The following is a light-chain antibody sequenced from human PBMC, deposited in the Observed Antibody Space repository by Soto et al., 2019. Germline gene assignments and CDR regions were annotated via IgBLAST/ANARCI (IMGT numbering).Light chain of an antibody. CDR2: GAS. CDR1: QSVSSSY. CDR3: QQYGSSPWT. Sequence: EIVLTQSPGTLSLSPGERATLSCRASQSVSSSYLAWYQQKPGQAPRLLIYGASSRATGIPDRFSGGGSGTAFTFTISRLEPEDFEVYYCQQYGSSPWTFGQGTKVEIK. J-gene: IGKJ1*01. V-gene: IGKV3-20*01.